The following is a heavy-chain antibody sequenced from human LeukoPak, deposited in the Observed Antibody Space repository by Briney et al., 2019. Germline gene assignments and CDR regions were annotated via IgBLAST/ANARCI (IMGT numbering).Heavy chain of an antibody. CDR3: ASRKLGYDY. V-gene: IGHV4-59*01. Sequence: PSETLSLTCTVSGGSISNYYWSWIRQSPGKGLEWIGYIYYTGTSYNPSLKSRVTISADTSKNQFSLKLISVTAADTAVYYCASRKLGYDYWGQGTLVTVSS. CDR2: IYYTGT. J-gene: IGHJ4*02. CDR1: GGSISNYY. D-gene: IGHD7-27*01.